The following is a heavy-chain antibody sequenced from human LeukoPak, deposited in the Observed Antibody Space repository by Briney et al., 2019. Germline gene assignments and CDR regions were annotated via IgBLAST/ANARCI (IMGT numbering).Heavy chain of an antibody. CDR3: GRDDY. J-gene: IGHJ4*02. CDR1: XXXXA. V-gene: IGHV3-23*01. Sequence: XXXXAMSWXRQAPGKGLEWVSAISGSGGSTYYADSVKGRFTISRDNSKNTLYLQMNSLRADDTAVYYCGRDDYWGQGTLVTVSS. CDR2: ISGSGGST.